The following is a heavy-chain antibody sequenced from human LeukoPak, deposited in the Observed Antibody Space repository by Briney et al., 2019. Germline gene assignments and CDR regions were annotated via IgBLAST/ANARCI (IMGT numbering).Heavy chain of an antibody. CDR2: IGSGGGAT. CDR1: EFTFSTYA. D-gene: IGHD2-15*01. J-gene: IGHJ4*02. Sequence: GGSLRLSCAASEFTFSTYAMSWVRQAPGKGLEWVSAIGSGGGATYYADSVKGRFTVSRGNSKNTLYLQMNSLRAEDTAVYYCARRLVAAATRVFDYWGQGTLVTVSS. CDR3: ARRLVAAATRVFDY. V-gene: IGHV3-23*01.